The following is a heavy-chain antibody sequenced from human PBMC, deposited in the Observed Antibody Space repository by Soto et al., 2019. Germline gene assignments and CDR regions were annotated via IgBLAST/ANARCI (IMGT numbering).Heavy chain of an antibody. D-gene: IGHD2-2*01. V-gene: IGHV3-15*01. CDR3: TTEGLWVPAAVFDC. Sequence: GGSLRLCCAASGFSFNDAWMSWIRQAPGKGLEWVGRIKGEADGKITDYAAPVRGRFTIARDDSRNTLTLQMNSLKSEDTGVYYCTTEGLWVPAAVFDCWGQGT. CDR2: IKGEADGKIT. J-gene: IGHJ4*02. CDR1: GFSFNDAW.